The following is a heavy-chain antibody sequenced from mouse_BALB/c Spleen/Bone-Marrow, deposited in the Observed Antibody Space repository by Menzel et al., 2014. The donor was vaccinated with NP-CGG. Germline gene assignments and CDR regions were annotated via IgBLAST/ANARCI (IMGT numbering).Heavy chain of an antibody. J-gene: IGHJ4*01. Sequence: EVNLVESGGGLVKPGGSLKLSCAASGFAFSNFDMSWVRQTPEKRLEWVAYISSGGGRTYYPDTVKGRFTISRDNAKNTLYLQMSSLKSEDTAMYHCARQGYYRYDYAMDYWGQGTSVTVSS. CDR1: GFAFSNFD. CDR3: ARQGYYRYDYAMDY. V-gene: IGHV5-12-1*01. CDR2: ISSGGGRT. D-gene: IGHD2-2*01.